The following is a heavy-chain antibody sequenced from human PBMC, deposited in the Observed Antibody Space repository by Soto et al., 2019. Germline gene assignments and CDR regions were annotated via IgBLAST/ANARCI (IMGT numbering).Heavy chain of an antibody. Sequence: SETLSLTCTVSGGSISSYYWSWIRQPPGKGLEWIGYIYYSGSTNYNPSLKSRVTISVDTSKNQFSLKLSSVTAADTAVYYCARALLDYYDSSGLLPGYFDYWGQGTLVTVSS. CDR2: IYYSGST. D-gene: IGHD3-22*01. CDR1: GGSISSYY. V-gene: IGHV4-59*01. CDR3: ARALLDYYDSSGLLPGYFDY. J-gene: IGHJ4*02.